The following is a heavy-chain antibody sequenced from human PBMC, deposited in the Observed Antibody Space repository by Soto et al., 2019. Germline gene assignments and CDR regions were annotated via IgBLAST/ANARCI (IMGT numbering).Heavy chain of an antibody. J-gene: IGHJ4*02. D-gene: IGHD3-3*01. CDR2: IWYDGSNK. CDR3: ARSYDFWTAGFDY. Sequence: VQLVESGGGVVQPGRSLRLSCAASGFTFNSYGMHWVRQAPGKGLEWVALIWYDGSNKYYEDSVRGRFTISRDNSKNTLYLQMNSLRADDTALYFCARSYDFWTAGFDYWGQGTLVTVSS. V-gene: IGHV3-33*01. CDR1: GFTFNSYG.